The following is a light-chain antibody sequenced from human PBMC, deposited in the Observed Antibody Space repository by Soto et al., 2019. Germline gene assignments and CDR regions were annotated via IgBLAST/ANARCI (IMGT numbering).Light chain of an antibody. V-gene: IGLV1-51*01. CDR2: DNN. Sequence: QSVLTQPPSVSAAPEQKVTISCSGSSSNIGNEYVSWYQQLPGTAPKLLIYDNNKRPSGIPDRFSGSKSGTSATLGITGLQTGDEADYYCATWDNSLDVVVCGGGTKLTVL. J-gene: IGLJ2*01. CDR1: SSNIGNEY. CDR3: ATWDNSLDVVV.